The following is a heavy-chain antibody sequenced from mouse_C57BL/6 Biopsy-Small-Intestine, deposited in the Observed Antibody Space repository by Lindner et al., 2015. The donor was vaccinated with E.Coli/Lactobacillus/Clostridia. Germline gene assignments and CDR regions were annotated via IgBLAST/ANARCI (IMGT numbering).Heavy chain of an antibody. CDR2: ISPSSGYT. V-gene: IGHV1-7*01. Sequence: VQLQESGAELVKPGASVKISCKASGYTFTTYWMQWIKQRPGQGLEWIGYISPSSGYTKYNQKFKDKATLTADKSSSTAYMQLSSLTYEDSAVYYCARGPMDYWGQGTSVTVSS. CDR1: GYTFTTYW. J-gene: IGHJ4*01. CDR3: ARGPMDY.